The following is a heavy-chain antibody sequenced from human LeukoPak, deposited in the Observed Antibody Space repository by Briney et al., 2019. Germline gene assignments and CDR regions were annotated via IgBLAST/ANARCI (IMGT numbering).Heavy chain of an antibody. V-gene: IGHV5-10-1*01. CDR3: VCPVGFDGLGY. Sequence: GESLKISCKGSGYRFTSYWISWVRQMPGKGLEWMGRIDPSDSYTNYSPSFQGHVTISADKSISTAYLQWSSLRASDTAMYYCVCPVGFDGLGYWGLGTLVTVSS. D-gene: IGHD5-24*01. CDR1: GYRFTSYW. CDR2: IDPSDSYT. J-gene: IGHJ4*02.